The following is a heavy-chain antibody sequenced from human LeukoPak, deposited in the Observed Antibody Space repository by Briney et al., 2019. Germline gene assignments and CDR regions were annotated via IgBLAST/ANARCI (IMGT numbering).Heavy chain of an antibody. Sequence: GGSLRLSCAASGFTFSSYSMTWVRQAPGKGLEWVSYISTGSSTIYYADSVKGRFTISRDNSKNTLYLQMNSLRAEDTAVYYCAKDLAGAVPNFDYWGQGTLVTVSS. CDR2: ISTGSSTI. V-gene: IGHV3-48*01. D-gene: IGHD3-16*01. CDR3: AKDLAGAVPNFDY. CDR1: GFTFSSYS. J-gene: IGHJ4*02.